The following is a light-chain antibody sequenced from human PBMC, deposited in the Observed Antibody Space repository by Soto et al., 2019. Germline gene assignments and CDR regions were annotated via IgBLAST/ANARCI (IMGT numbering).Light chain of an antibody. CDR1: SSDVGTYNF. V-gene: IGLV2-14*02. Sequence: QSALTQPASVSGSPGQSITISCTGTSSDVGTYNFVSWYQQHPGKAPKLLIYGNSNRPSGVPDRFSGSKSGTSASLAITGLQAEDEADYYCQSYDSSLSGWVFGGGTKVTVL. CDR2: GNS. CDR3: QSYDSSLSGWV. J-gene: IGLJ2*01.